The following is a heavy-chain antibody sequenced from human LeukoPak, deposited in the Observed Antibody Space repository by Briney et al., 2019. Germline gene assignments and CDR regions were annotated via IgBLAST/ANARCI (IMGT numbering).Heavy chain of an antibody. CDR1: GYTLTELS. CDR3: ARDTPGYYDSSGYPRPNRSFDY. J-gene: IGHJ4*02. D-gene: IGHD3-22*01. Sequence: ASVKVSCKVSGYTLTELSMHWVRQAPGKGLEWMGGFDPEDGETIYAQKFQGRVTMTRDTSTSTVYMELSSLRSEDTAVYYCARDTPGYYDSSGYPRPNRSFDYWGQGTLVTVSS. V-gene: IGHV1-24*01. CDR2: FDPEDGET.